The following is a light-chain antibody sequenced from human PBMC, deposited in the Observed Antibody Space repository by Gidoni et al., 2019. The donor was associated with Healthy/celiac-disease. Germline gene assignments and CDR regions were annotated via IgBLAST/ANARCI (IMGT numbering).Light chain of an antibody. J-gene: IGKJ3*01. V-gene: IGKV3-20*01. CDR1: QSVTSSQ. CDR2: GAS. Sequence: PGERATLSCRASQSVTSSQLAWYQQKPGQSPRFLIYGASARAPDNPDRFSGSGSGRDFTLTISRLEPEDFGVYYCHQYGSSPFTFGPGTKLDIK. CDR3: HQYGSSPFT.